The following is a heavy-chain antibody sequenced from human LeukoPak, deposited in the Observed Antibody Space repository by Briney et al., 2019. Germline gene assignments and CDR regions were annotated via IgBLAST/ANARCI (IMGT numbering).Heavy chain of an antibody. V-gene: IGHV3-48*04. CDR3: AIYPTHIRYIVATM. D-gene: IGHD5-12*01. J-gene: IGHJ4*02. CDR2: ISSSGSTI. CDR1: GFTFSSYW. Sequence: GGSLGLSCAASGFTFSSYWMSWVRQAPGKGLEWVSYISSSGSTIYYADSVKGRFTISRDNAKNSLYLQMNSLRAEDTAVYYCAIYPTHIRYIVATMWGQGTLVTVSS.